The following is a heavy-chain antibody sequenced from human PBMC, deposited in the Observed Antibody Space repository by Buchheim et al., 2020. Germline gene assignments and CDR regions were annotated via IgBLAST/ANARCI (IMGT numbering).Heavy chain of an antibody. CDR1: GFAFRTYD. Sequence: EVQLVESGGGLVQPGGSLRLSCAASGFAFRTYDMHWVRQVEGQGLEWVSSIGGVGDSYYPDSVTGRFTVSRENDKNLLYLQMNNLRVGDTAMYYCARGSYLLGQDLWGQGTL. CDR2: IGGVGDS. V-gene: IGHV3-13*01. CDR3: ARGSYLLGQDL. D-gene: IGHD6-6*01. J-gene: IGHJ4*02.